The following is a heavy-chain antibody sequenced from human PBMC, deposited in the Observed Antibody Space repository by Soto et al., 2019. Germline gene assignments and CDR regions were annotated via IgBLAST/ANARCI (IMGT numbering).Heavy chain of an antibody. D-gene: IGHD3-22*01. Sequence: SETLSLTCAVSGGSISSGGYSWSWIRQPPGKGLEWIGYIYHSGSTYYNPSLKSRVTISVDRSKDQFSLKLSSVTAADTAVYYCARGGNRRYYDSSGYYPNFFDYWGQGTLVTVSS. CDR1: GGSISSGGYS. J-gene: IGHJ4*02. CDR2: IYHSGST. CDR3: ARGGNRRYYDSSGYYPNFFDY. V-gene: IGHV4-30-2*01.